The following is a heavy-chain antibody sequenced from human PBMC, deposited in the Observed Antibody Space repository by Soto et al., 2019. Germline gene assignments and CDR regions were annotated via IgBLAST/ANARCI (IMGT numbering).Heavy chain of an antibody. Sequence: TLSLTCTVSGVSVSSAGYYWTWIRQPPGKGLEWMGYISYSGSTYYNPSLKSRITISLDTSKSQFSLKLTSVTAADTAVYYCVRFVNHYYYGVDVWGQGTTVTVSS. J-gene: IGHJ6*02. CDR2: ISYSGST. CDR1: GVSVSSAGYY. V-gene: IGHV4-31*03. D-gene: IGHD2-21*01. CDR3: VRFVNHYYYGVDV.